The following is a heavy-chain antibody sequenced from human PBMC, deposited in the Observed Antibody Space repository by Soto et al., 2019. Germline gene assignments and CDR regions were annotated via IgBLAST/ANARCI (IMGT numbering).Heavy chain of an antibody. CDR1: GGSISSGGYY. CDR3: ARDSVDIVATIGYYYDGMDV. D-gene: IGHD5-12*01. Sequence: QVQLQESGPGLVKPSQTLSLTCTVSGGSISSGGYYWSWIRQHPGTGLEWIGYIYYSGSTYYNPSLKSRVTISVDTSKNQFSLKLSSVTAADTAVYYCARDSVDIVATIGYYYDGMDVWGQGTTVTVSS. V-gene: IGHV4-31*03. CDR2: IYYSGST. J-gene: IGHJ6*02.